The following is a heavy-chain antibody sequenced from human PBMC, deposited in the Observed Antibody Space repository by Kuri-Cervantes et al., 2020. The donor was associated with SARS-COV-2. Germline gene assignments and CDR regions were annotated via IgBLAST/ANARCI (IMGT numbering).Heavy chain of an antibody. J-gene: IGHJ3*02. CDR2: IIPIFGTA. CDR1: GSTFSSDA. Sequence: SVKVSCKASGSTFSSDAISWVRQAPGQGLEWMGGIIPIFGTANYAQKFQGRVTITADKSTSTAYMELSSLRSEDTAVYYCARATGTTGPRAFDIWGQGTMVTVSS. D-gene: IGHD1-1*01. V-gene: IGHV1-69*06. CDR3: ARATGTTGPRAFDI.